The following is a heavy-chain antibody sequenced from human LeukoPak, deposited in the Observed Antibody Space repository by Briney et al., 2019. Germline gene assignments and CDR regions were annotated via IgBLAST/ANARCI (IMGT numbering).Heavy chain of an antibody. CDR2: IYSGGST. CDR3: ARDMSYDSSGYYYMDV. Sequence: GGSLRLSCAASGFTVSSNYMSWVRQAPGKGLEWVSVIYSGGSTYYADSVKGRFTISRDNSKNTLYLQMNSLRAEGTAVYYCARDMSYDSSGYYYMDVWGKGTTVTVSS. V-gene: IGHV3-53*01. CDR1: GFTVSSNY. D-gene: IGHD3-22*01. J-gene: IGHJ6*03.